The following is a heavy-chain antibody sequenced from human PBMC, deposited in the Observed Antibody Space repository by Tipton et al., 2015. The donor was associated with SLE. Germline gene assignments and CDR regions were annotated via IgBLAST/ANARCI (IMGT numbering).Heavy chain of an antibody. Sequence: SLRLSCAASGFTVSSHYMNWVRQAPGKGLEWVSHIDSDGSGTSFADSVKGRFSISRDNAKNTLYLQMNSLRAEDTAVYYCARGGTYNDFDYWGQGTLVTVSS. V-gene: IGHV3-74*01. D-gene: IGHD5-24*01. CDR3: ARGGTYNDFDY. CDR1: GFTVSSHY. CDR2: IDSDGSGT. J-gene: IGHJ4*02.